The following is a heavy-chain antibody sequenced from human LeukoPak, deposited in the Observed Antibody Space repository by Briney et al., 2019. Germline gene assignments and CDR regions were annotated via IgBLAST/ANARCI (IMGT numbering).Heavy chain of an antibody. CDR2: IYGGDAA. CDR3: ASSPYYDILTGTHGAFDI. J-gene: IGHJ3*02. V-gene: IGHV3-66*02. CDR1: GINVSSNY. Sequence: PGGSLRLSCAASGINVSSNYMTWIRQAPGKGLEWVSLIYGGDAAYYADSVKGRFTISRDNSKNTLYLQMNSLRAEDTAVYYCASSPYYDILTGTHGAFDIWGQGTMVTVSS. D-gene: IGHD3-9*01.